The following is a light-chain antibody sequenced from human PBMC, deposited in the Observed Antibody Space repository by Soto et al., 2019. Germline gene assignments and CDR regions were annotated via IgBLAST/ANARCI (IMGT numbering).Light chain of an antibody. V-gene: IGLV1-44*01. J-gene: IGLJ3*02. Sequence: QSVLTQPPSASGTPGQRVTISCSGSSSNIGSNTVNWYQHLPGTAPKLLIDTNYHRPSGVPDRFSGSKSGTSASLAISGLQSEDEADYYCAAWDDSLNGPVFGGGTKVT. CDR2: TNY. CDR1: SSNIGSNT. CDR3: AAWDDSLNGPV.